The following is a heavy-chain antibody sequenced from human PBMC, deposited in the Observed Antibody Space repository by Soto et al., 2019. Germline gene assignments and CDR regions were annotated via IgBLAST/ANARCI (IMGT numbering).Heavy chain of an antibody. CDR2: IYHSGST. CDR1: GYSISSGYY. V-gene: IGHV4-38-2*01. D-gene: IGHD3-3*01. Sequence: KPSETLSLTCAVSGYSISSGYYWGWIRQPPGKGLEWIGSIYHSGSTYYNPSLKSRVTISVDTSKNQFSLKLSSVTAADTAVYYCARSSAFGVDVLDYWGQGTLVTVSS. J-gene: IGHJ4*02. CDR3: ARSSAFGVDVLDY.